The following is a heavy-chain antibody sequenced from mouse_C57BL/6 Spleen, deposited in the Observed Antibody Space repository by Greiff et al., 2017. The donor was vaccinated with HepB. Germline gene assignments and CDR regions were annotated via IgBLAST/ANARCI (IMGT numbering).Heavy chain of an antibody. CDR2: IYPRSGNT. CDR1: GYTFTSYG. J-gene: IGHJ3*01. D-gene: IGHD4-1*01. CDR3: ARRGPLTVMFAY. Sequence: VQLQQSGAELARPGASVKLSCKASGYTFTSYGISWVKQRTGQGLEWIGEIYPRSGNTYYNEKFKGKATLTADKSSSTAYMELRSLTSEDSAVYFCARRGPLTVMFAYWGQGTLVTVSA. V-gene: IGHV1-81*01.